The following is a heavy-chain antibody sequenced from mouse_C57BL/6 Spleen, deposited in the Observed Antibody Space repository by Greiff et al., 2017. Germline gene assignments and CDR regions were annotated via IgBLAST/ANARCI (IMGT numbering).Heavy chain of an antibody. Sequence: QVQLQQPGAELVKPGASVKMSCKASGYTFTSYWITWVKQRPGQGLEWIGDIYPGSGSTNYNEKFKSKATLTVDTSSSTAYMQLSSLTSEDSAVXYCARCQLTGTWFAYWGQGTLVTVSA. J-gene: IGHJ3*01. CDR3: ARCQLTGTWFAY. CDR2: IYPGSGST. CDR1: GYTFTSYW. V-gene: IGHV1-55*01. D-gene: IGHD4-1*01.